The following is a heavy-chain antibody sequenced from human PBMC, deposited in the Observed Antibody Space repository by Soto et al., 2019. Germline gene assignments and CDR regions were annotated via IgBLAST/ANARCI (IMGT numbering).Heavy chain of an antibody. D-gene: IGHD6-19*01. Sequence: EVQLVESGGGLVQPGRSLRLSCAASGFTFDDYAMHWVRQAPGKGLEWVSGISWNSGSIGYADSVKGRFTISRDNAKNSLYLQMNSLRAEDTALYYCAKAAVAGDFDYWGQGTLVTVSS. CDR2: ISWNSGSI. J-gene: IGHJ4*02. CDR3: AKAAVAGDFDY. CDR1: GFTFDDYA. V-gene: IGHV3-9*01.